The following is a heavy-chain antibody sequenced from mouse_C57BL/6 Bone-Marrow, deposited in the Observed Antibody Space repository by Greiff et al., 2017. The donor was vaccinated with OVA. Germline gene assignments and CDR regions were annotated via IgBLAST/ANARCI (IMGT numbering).Heavy chain of an antibody. CDR2: IYPGDGDT. Sequence: VKLVESGPELVKPGASVKLSCKASGYAFSSSWMNWVKQRPGKGLEWIGRIYPGDGDTNYNGKFKGKATLTADKSSSTAYMQLSSLTSEDSAVCLGARHEGGYYDSCFDYWGQGTTLTVSS. D-gene: IGHD2-3*01. J-gene: IGHJ2*01. CDR1: GYAFSSSW. CDR3: ARHEGGYYDSCFDY. V-gene: IGHV1-82*01.